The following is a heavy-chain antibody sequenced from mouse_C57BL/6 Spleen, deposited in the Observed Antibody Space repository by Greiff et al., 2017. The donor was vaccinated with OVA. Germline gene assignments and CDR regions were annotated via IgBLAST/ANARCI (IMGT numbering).Heavy chain of an antibody. CDR2: ISSGGSYT. CDR3: ARPLYYDYDEGFAY. V-gene: IGHV5-6*01. CDR1: GFTFSSYG. Sequence: EVMLVESGGDLVKPGGSLKLSCAASGFTFSSYGMSWVRQTPDKRLEWVATISSGGSYTYYPDSVKGRFTISRDNAKNTLYLQMSSLKSEDTAMYYCARPLYYDYDEGFAYWGQGTLVTVSA. D-gene: IGHD2-4*01. J-gene: IGHJ3*01.